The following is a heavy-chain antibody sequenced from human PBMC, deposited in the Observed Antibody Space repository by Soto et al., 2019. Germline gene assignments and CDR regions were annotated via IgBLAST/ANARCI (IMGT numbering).Heavy chain of an antibody. CDR3: ARIVQKDGGLLANYYYGGDV. CDR1: GASVSGGYYY. Sequence: SETLSLTCTVSGASVSGGYYYWSWIRQPPGKGLEWIAYIDYSGSTNYNPSLKSRVTISVDTSNNRFSLKLSSVTAADTAVYYCARIVQKDGGLLANYYYGGDVWGQGTTGTVS. J-gene: IGHJ6*02. CDR2: IDYSGST. D-gene: IGHD3-3*02. V-gene: IGHV4-61*01.